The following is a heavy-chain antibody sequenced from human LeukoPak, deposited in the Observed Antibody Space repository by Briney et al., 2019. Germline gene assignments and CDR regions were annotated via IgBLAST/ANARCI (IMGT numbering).Heavy chain of an antibody. CDR1: GGSFSGSY. D-gene: IGHD3-10*01. Sequence: SETLSLTCAVYGGSFSGSYWGWIRHSPGKGLELIGEISHSGVTAYNPSLKSRVTISVDTSKNQFSLKLSSVTAADTAVYYCARDLKITMVRGVMRGGVDYWGQGTLVTVSS. V-gene: IGHV4-34*01. CDR3: ARDLKITMVRGVMRGGVDY. CDR2: ISHSGVT. J-gene: IGHJ4*02.